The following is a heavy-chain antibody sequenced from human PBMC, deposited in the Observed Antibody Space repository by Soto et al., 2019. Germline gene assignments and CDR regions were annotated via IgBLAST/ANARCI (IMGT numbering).Heavy chain of an antibody. CDR3: ARGDWFHP. Sequence: PSETLSLTCTVSGASVNSGGYYWIWIRQLPGKGLEWIGYIYYTGTTKYNPSLKSRATLSVDTSKNRFSLNLTSVTAADSAVYYCARGDWFHPWGPGTLVTVSS. V-gene: IGHV4-30-4*08. CDR2: IYYTGTT. J-gene: IGHJ5*02. CDR1: GASVNSGGYY.